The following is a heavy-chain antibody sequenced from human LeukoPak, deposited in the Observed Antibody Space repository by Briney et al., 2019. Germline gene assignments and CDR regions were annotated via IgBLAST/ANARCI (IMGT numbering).Heavy chain of an antibody. CDR2: IIPILGIA. CDR3: GGPRFGVGTDYSFDN. D-gene: IGHD3-16*01. V-gene: IGHV1-69*04. J-gene: IGHJ3*02. Sequence: ASVKVSCKASGGTFSSYAISWVRQAPGQGLEWMGRIIPILGIANYAQKFQGRVTITADKSTSTAYMELSSLRSEDTAVYYFGGPRFGVGTDYSFDNWGQGTMVTVSS. CDR1: GGTFSSYA.